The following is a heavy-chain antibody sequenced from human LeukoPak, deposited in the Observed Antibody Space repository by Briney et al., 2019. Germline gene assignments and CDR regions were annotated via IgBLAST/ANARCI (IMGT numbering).Heavy chain of an antibody. J-gene: IGHJ4*02. D-gene: IGHD6-13*01. V-gene: IGHV3-43*02. CDR1: GFTFDDYA. Sequence: GGSLRLSCTASGFTFDDYAMHWVRQAPAKGLEWVSLISGDGGTTDYADSVKGRFTISRDNRRNSLYLHMNSLRTEDTALYFCAKVYVGSWYAYDHWGQGTLVTVSS. CDR2: ISGDGGTT. CDR3: AKVYVGSWYAYDH.